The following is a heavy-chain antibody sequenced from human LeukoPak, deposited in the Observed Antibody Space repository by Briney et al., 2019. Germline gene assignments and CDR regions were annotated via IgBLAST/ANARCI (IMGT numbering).Heavy chain of an antibody. CDR1: GFTFNRYG. CDR2: VSTGGDVT. J-gene: IGHJ5*02. Sequence: GGSLRLSCAASGFTFNRYGMSWVRQAPGKGLECILVVSTGGDVTYYADSVKGRFTISRDNSKNIVYLEMNSLRAEDTAVYYCAKDDGVGGSKNWFDPWGQGTLVTVSS. CDR3: AKDDGVGGSKNWFDP. D-gene: IGHD1-26*01. V-gene: IGHV3-23*01.